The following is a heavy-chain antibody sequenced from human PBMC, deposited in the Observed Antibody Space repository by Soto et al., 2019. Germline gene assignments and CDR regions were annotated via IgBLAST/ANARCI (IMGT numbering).Heavy chain of an antibody. CDR2: ISGSGGST. D-gene: IGHD2-21*02. V-gene: IGHV3-23*01. J-gene: IGHJ4*02. Sequence: EVQLLESGGGLVQPGGSLRLSCAASGFTFSTYAMNWVRQAPGKGLEWVSTISGSGGSTYYADSVKGRFTISRDNSQNTLYLQMNSLRAEDTAVYYCAKDRRVVTAPDDYWGQGTPVTVSS. CDR3: AKDRRVVTAPDDY. CDR1: GFTFSTYA.